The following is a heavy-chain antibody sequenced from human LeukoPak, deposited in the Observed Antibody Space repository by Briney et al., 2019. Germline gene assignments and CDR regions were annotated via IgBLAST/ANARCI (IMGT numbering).Heavy chain of an antibody. CDR1: GLTFSNHW. J-gene: IGHJ5*02. Sequence: PGGSVRLSCAASGLTFSNHWMSWVRQAPGMGLEWEANIKQDGGETYYMNSVKGRFTISRDNAKNALYLHMSRLRVEDTAVYYCASLGSGYYVNFFDPWGQGTLVTVSS. V-gene: IGHV3-7*01. CDR3: ASLGSGYYVNFFDP. D-gene: IGHD3-3*01. CDR2: IKQDGGET.